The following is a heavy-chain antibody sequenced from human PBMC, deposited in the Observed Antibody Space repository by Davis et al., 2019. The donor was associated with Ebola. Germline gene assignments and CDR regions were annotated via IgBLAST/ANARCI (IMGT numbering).Heavy chain of an antibody. CDR1: GFTFSNAW. CDR2: IKSKTDGGTI. Sequence: GGSLRLSCAASGFTFSNAWMNWVRQAPGKGLEWVGRIKSKTDGGTIDYAAPVKGRFTISRDDSKNTLYLQMNSLKTEDTGVYYCTTKTMNYYYFYGMDVWGQGTTVTVSS. V-gene: IGHV3-15*07. D-gene: IGHD3-22*01. J-gene: IGHJ6*02. CDR3: TTKTMNYYYFYGMDV.